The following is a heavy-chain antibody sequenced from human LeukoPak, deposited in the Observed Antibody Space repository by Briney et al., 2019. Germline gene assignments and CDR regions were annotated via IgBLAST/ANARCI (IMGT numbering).Heavy chain of an antibody. J-gene: IGHJ4*02. CDR2: IIPILGIA. CDR1: GGTFSSYA. V-gene: IGHV1-69*04. CDR3: ARDRWIQLHVGIVATIPSFDY. D-gene: IGHD5-12*01. Sequence: GASVKVSCKASGGTFSSYAISWVRQAPGQGLEWMGRIIPILGIANYAQKFQGRVTITADKSTSTAYMELSSLRSEDTAVYYCARDRWIQLHVGIVATIPSFDYWGQGTLVTVSS.